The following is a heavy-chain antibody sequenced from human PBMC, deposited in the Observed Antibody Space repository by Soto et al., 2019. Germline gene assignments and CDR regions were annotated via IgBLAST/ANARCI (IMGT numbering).Heavy chain of an antibody. J-gene: IGHJ6*02. CDR3: ATSGPYYYYYDGMDV. CDR2: ISRSDGST. Sequence: EVQLLESGGGSVQPGGSLRLSCAASGFSFSSYDMTWVRQAPGKGLEWVSAISRSDGSTNYADSVKGRFTISRDNSKNTRYLQPNSLRAEDTAAYYGATSGPYYYYYDGMDVWGQGTTVTVSS. V-gene: IGHV3-23*01. D-gene: IGHD7-27*01. CDR1: GFSFSSYD.